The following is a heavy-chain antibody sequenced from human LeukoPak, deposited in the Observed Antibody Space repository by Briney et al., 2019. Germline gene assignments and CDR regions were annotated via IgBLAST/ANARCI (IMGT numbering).Heavy chain of an antibody. CDR3: ARVMGVGSGYYAYYFDY. Sequence: SQTLSLTCTVSGGSISSGGYYWSWIRQHPGKGLEWIGYIYYSGSTYYNPSLKSRVTISVDTSKNQFSLKLSSVTAADTAVYYCARVMGVGSGYYAYYFDYWGQGTLVTVSS. D-gene: IGHD3-22*01. CDR2: IYYSGST. J-gene: IGHJ4*02. CDR1: GGSISSGGYY. V-gene: IGHV4-31*03.